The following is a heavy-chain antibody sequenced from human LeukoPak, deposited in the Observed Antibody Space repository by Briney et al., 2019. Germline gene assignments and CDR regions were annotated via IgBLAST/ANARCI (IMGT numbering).Heavy chain of an antibody. CDR3: ARGGDTAMADDAFDI. Sequence: ASVKVSCKASGGTFSSYAISWVRQAPGQGLEWMGGIIPIFGTANYAQKFQGRVTITTDQSTSTAYMDLSSLRSEDTAAYYCARGGDTAMADDAFDIWGQGTMVTVSS. CDR1: GGTFSSYA. V-gene: IGHV1-69*05. CDR2: IIPIFGTA. J-gene: IGHJ3*02. D-gene: IGHD5-18*01.